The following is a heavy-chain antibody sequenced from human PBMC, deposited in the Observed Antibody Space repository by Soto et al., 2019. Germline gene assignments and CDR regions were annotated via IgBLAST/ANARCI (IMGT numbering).Heavy chain of an antibody. CDR2: INPNSGVT. J-gene: IGHJ3*02. Sequence: ASVKVSCKASGYTFTGYFIHWVRQAPGQGLEWMGSINPNSGVTNYAERLRGRVTMTRDMSARTAYMDLSSLRFDDTAVYYCARESYNHEGFDISGQGKMVTVSS. CDR1: GYTFTGYF. D-gene: IGHD3-10*01. V-gene: IGHV1-2*02. CDR3: ARESYNHEGFDI.